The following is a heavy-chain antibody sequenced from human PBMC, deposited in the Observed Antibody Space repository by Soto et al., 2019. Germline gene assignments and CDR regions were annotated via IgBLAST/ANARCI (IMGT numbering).Heavy chain of an antibody. Sequence: SETLSLTCTVSGGSISSYYWSWIRQPPGKGLEWIGYIYYSGSTNYNPSLKSRVTISVDTSKNQFSLKLSSVTAADTAVYYCARENETMVRGVQGGGGYYYGMDVWGQGTTVTVSS. CDR3: ARENETMVRGVQGGGGYYYGMDV. V-gene: IGHV4-59*01. D-gene: IGHD3-10*01. CDR2: IYYSGST. CDR1: GGSISSYY. J-gene: IGHJ6*02.